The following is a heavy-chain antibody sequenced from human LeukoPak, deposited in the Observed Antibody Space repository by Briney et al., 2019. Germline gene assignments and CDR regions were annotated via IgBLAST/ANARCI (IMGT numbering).Heavy chain of an antibody. J-gene: IGHJ6*02. CDR2: ISGSGGST. CDR3: AKQGSSTSYGMDV. Sequence: GGSLRLSCAASGFIFSSYAMSWVRPAPGKGLEWVSAISGSGGSTYYADSVKGRFTISRDNSKNTLYLQMNSLRAEDTAVYYCAKQGSSTSYGMDVWGQGTTVTVSS. V-gene: IGHV3-23*01. D-gene: IGHD2-2*01. CDR1: GFIFSSYA.